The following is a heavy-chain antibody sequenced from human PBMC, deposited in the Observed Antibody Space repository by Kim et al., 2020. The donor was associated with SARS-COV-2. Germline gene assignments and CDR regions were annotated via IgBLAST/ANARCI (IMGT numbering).Heavy chain of an antibody. D-gene: IGHD3-10*01. V-gene: IGHV3-23*01. Sequence: GGSLRLSCAASGFTFSSYAMSWVRQAPGKGLEWVSAISGSGGSTYYADSVKGRFTISRDNSKNTLYLQMNSLRAEDTAVYYCAKDLPRAPGYYYYGMDVWGQGTTVTVSS. CDR2: ISGSGGST. CDR1: GFTFSSYA. J-gene: IGHJ6*02. CDR3: AKDLPRAPGYYYYGMDV.